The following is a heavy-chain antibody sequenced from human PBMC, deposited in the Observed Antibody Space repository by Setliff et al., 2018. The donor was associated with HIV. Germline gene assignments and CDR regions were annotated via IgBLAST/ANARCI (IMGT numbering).Heavy chain of an antibody. J-gene: IGHJ4*02. D-gene: IGHD6-6*01. CDR1: GFTVSSNY. CDR3: ASGYSSSSPRRDY. Sequence: PGGSLRLSCTVSGFTVSSNYMTWVRQAPGKGLEWVALMYDGGSTYYADSVKGRFTITRDISKNTLDLQMNSLRAEDTAVYYCASGYSSSSPRRDYWGQGTLVTVSS. V-gene: IGHV3-53*01. CDR2: MYDGGST.